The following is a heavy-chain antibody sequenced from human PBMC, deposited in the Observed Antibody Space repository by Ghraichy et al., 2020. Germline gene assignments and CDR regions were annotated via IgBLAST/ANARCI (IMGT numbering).Heavy chain of an antibody. CDR3: ARRHRIAVAGTFDY. D-gene: IGHD6-19*01. CDR1: GGSFSGYY. J-gene: IGHJ4*02. V-gene: IGHV4-34*01. CDR2: INHSGST. Sequence: GTLNISCAVYGGSFSGYYWSWIHQPPGKGLEWIGEINHSGSTNYNPSLKSRVTISVDTSKNQFSLKLSSVTAADTAVYYCARRHRIAVAGTFDYWGQGTLVTVSS.